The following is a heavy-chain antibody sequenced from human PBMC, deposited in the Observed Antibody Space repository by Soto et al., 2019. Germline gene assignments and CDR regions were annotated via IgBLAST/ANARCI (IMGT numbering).Heavy chain of an antibody. Sequence: EVQLVESGGGLVKPGGSLRLSCAVSGFGFSNAWMNWVRQAPGKGLEWVGHIKSKTDGGTTDYAAPVKGRSTISRDHSKHPLYLQMTSLXXXXXXXXXXXXXXXXXXXXXXXGQAALVTVSS. V-gene: IGHV3-15*07. CDR1: GFGFSNAW. CDR3: XXXXXXXXXXXX. J-gene: IGHJ4*02. CDR2: IKSKTDGGTT.